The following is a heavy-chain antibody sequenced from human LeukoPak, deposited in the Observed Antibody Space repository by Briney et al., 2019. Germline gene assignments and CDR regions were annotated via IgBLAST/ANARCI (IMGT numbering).Heavy chain of an antibody. J-gene: IGHJ4*02. D-gene: IGHD5-12*01. CDR1: GFTFSSYS. Sequence: TSGGSLRLSCAASGFTFSSYSMNWVRQAPGKGLEWVSSISSSSSYIYYADSVKGRFTISRDNAKNSLYLQMNSLRAEDTAVYDCARGYSGYDIPPFDTWGQGTPVTVSS. V-gene: IGHV3-21*01. CDR3: ARGYSGYDIPPFDT. CDR2: ISSSSSYI.